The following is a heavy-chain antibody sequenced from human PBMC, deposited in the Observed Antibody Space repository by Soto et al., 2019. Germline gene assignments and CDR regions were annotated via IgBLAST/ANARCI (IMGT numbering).Heavy chain of an antibody. CDR3: ARGAPERITMVRGGPVTNAFDY. V-gene: IGHV4-30-2*01. D-gene: IGHD3-10*01. J-gene: IGHJ4*02. Sequence: SETLSLTCAVSGGSISSGGYSWSWIRQPPGKGLEWIGYIYHSGSTYYNPSIKSRVTISVDSSKNQFSLKLSSVTAADTAVYYCARGAPERITMVRGGPVTNAFDYWGQGTLVTVSS. CDR2: IYHSGST. CDR1: GGSISSGGYS.